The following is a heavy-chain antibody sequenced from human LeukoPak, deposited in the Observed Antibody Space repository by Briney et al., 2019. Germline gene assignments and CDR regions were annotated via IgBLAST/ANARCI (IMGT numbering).Heavy chain of an antibody. D-gene: IGHD6-13*01. CDR3: ARGPYSSSYRSNYMDV. CDR1: GGSFSGYY. J-gene: IGHJ6*03. CDR2: INHSGST. V-gene: IGHV4-34*01. Sequence: ASETLSLTCAVYGGSFSGYYWSWIRQPPGKGLEWIGEINHSGSTNYNPSLKSRVTISVDTSKNQFSLKLSSVTAADTAVYYCARGPYSSSYRSNYMDVWGKGTTVTVSS.